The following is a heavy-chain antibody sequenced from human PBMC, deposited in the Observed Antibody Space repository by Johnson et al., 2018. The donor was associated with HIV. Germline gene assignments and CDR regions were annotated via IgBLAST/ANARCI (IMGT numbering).Heavy chain of an antibody. CDR3: AKAVGGYAFDI. CDR1: GFTFSSYG. J-gene: IGHJ3*02. CDR2: ISYDGSNK. D-gene: IGHD1-26*01. Sequence: QVQLVESGGGVVQPGRSLRLSCAASGFTFSSYGMHWVRQAPGKGLEWVAVISYDGSNKYYADSVKGRFTISRDNSKNTLYLQMNSLRVEDTAVYYCAKAVGGYAFDIWGQGTMVTVSS. V-gene: IGHV3-30*18.